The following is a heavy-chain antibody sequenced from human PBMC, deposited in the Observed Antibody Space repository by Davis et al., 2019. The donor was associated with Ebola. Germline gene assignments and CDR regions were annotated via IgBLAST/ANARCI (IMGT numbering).Heavy chain of an antibody. CDR2: INHSGST. D-gene: IGHD3-3*01. CDR3: ARGDNFWSGLNWFDP. Sequence: MPGGSLRLSCTVSGGSISSYYWSWIRQPPGKGLEWIGEINHSGSTNYNPSLKSRVTISVDTSKNQFSLKLSSVTAADTAVYYCARGDNFWSGLNWFDPWGQGTLVTVSS. CDR1: GGSISSYY. V-gene: IGHV4-34*01. J-gene: IGHJ5*02.